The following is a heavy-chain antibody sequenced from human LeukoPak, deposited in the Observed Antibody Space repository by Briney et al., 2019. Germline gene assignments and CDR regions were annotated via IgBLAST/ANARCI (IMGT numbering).Heavy chain of an antibody. J-gene: IGHJ6*02. Sequence: PGGSLRLSCAASGFTFSKFGVHWVRQAPGKGLEWVAVISSDGSHKYYADSVEGRFTISRDNAKNTLYLQMNSLRAEDTAVYYCARESQQYWSVGALDVWGQGTTVTVSS. D-gene: IGHD2/OR15-2a*01. CDR3: ARESQQYWSVGALDV. V-gene: IGHV3-30*04. CDR1: GFTFSKFG. CDR2: ISSDGSHK.